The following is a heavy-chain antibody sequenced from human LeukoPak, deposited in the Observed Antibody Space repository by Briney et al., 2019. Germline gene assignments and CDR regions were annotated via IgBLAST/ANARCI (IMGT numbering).Heavy chain of an antibody. D-gene: IGHD3-10*01. V-gene: IGHV3-69-1*01. Sequence: GGSLRLSCAASGFTFSGYYMTWIRQAPGKGLEWISYINSGGSIYYADSVKGRFTISRDNSKNTLYLQMNSLRAEDTAVYYCAKASGVPWADYAFDIWGQGTMVTVSS. J-gene: IGHJ3*02. CDR1: GFTFSGYY. CDR3: AKASGVPWADYAFDI. CDR2: INSGGSI.